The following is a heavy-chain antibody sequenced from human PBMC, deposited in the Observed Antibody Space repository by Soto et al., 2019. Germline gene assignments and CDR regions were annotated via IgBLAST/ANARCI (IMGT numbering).Heavy chain of an antibody. CDR3: ARVEDYGDYFDY. CDR2: IYYSGTT. D-gene: IGHD4-17*01. J-gene: IGHJ4*02. V-gene: IGHV4-61*01. Sequence: QVQLQESGPGLVKPSETLSPTCTVSGGSVRSGSYYWSWIRQPPGKGLEWIGYIYYSGTTNYNPSLKSRVTISVDTSKNQFSLKLSSVTAADTAVYYCARVEDYGDYFDYWGQGTLVTVSS. CDR1: GGSVRSGSYY.